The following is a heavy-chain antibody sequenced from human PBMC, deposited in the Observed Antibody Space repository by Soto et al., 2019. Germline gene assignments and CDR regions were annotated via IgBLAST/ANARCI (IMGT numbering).Heavy chain of an antibody. CDR3: ARVRQLVGSFYYNMAV. V-gene: IGHV1-18*01. D-gene: IGHD6-6*01. J-gene: IGHJ6*03. CDR2: ISAYNGNT. CDR1: GYTFTNSG. Sequence: GASVKVSCKASGYTFTNSGITWVRQAPGQGLEWMGWISAYNGNTHYTQRLQGRVTMTTDTSTSTAYMELRGLRSDDTAVYSCARVRQLVGSFYYNMAVWRKGTTVTVSS.